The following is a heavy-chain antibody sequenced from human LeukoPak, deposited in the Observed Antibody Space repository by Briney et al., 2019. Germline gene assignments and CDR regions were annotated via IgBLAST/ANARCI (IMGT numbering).Heavy chain of an antibody. Sequence: PGGSLRLSCAASGFTFSSYAMHWVRQAPGKGLEWVAVISYDGSNKYYADSVKGRFTISRDNSKNTLYLQMNSLRAEDTAVYYCARGDYDYVWGSYRSNELIDYWGQGTLVTVSS. D-gene: IGHD3-16*02. J-gene: IGHJ4*02. CDR3: ARGDYDYVWGSYRSNELIDY. CDR1: GFTFSSYA. CDR2: ISYDGSNK. V-gene: IGHV3-30*04.